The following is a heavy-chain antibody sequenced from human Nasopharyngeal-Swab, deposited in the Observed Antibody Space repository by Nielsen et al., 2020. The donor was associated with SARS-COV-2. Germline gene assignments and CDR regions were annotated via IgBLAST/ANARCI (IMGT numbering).Heavy chain of an antibody. D-gene: IGHD2/OR15-2a*01. CDR3: ARDFYGGASEDYYYYYGMDV. V-gene: IGHV3-7*01. J-gene: IGHJ6*02. Sequence: GGSLRLSCAASGFTFSSYWMSWVRQAPGKGLEWVANIKQDGSEKYYVDSVKGRFTISRDNAKNSLYLQMNSLRAEDTAVYYCARDFYGGASEDYYYYYGMDVWGQGTTVTVSS. CDR1: GFTFSSYW. CDR2: IKQDGSEK.